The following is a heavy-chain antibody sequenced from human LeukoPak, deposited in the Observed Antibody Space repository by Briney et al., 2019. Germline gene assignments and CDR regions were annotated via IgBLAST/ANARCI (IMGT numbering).Heavy chain of an antibody. Sequence: SETLSLTCTVSGGSISSGGYYWSWIRQHPGKGLEWIGYIYYSGSTYYNPSLKSRVTISVDTSKNQFSLKLSSVTAADTAVYYCARVGVPVVTAIIWFDPWGQGTLVTVSS. D-gene: IGHD2-21*02. CDR2: IYYSGST. CDR3: ARVGVPVVTAIIWFDP. V-gene: IGHV4-31*03. J-gene: IGHJ5*02. CDR1: GGSISSGGYY.